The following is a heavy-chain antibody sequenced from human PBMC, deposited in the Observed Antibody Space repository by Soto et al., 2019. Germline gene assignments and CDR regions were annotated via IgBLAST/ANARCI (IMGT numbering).Heavy chain of an antibody. J-gene: IGHJ5*02. CDR3: ARGRCPGIAVAGIRRWFDP. V-gene: IGHV4-31*03. Sequence: PSETLSVTCTVSGGSINSGDSYWNWIRQNPEKGLEWIGYINYRGSTFYNPSLKSRITISADTSENQFSLKLNSVTAADTAVYYCARGRCPGIAVAGIRRWFDPWGQGTLVTVSS. CDR1: GGSINSGDSY. CDR2: INYRGST. D-gene: IGHD6-19*01.